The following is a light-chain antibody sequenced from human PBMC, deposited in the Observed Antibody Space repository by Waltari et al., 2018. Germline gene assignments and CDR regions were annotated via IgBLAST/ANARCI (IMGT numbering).Light chain of an antibody. CDR2: EAS. J-gene: IGKJ4*01. CDR1: QSIRNS. V-gene: IGKV1-5*03. CDR3: QQYDAYALT. Sequence: DIQLTQSPSTLSASVGDRVTITCRASQSIRNSLAWYQQKPGKAPKFLIYEASSLESGVPSRFSGSGSGTEFTLTISSLQPDDFATYFCQQYDAYALTFGGGTKVEIK.